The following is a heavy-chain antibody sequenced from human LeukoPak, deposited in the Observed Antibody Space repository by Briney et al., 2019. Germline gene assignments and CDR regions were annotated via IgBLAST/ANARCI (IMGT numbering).Heavy chain of an antibody. Sequence: PGGSLRLSCVASGFTFDDYAMYWVRQAPGKGLEWVSYISSSGNAIYYADSVKGRFTISRDNAKNSLYLQMNSLRAEDTAVYYCARVISGWELPNFDYWGQGTLVTVSS. CDR1: GFTFDDYA. V-gene: IGHV3-21*05. CDR3: ARVISGWELPNFDY. CDR2: ISSSGNAI. J-gene: IGHJ4*02. D-gene: IGHD1-26*01.